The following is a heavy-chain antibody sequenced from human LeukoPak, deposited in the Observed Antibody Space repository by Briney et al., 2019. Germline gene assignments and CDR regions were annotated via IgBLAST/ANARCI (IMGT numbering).Heavy chain of an antibody. J-gene: IGHJ4*02. D-gene: IGHD3-22*01. Sequence: GGSLRLSCAVPGITLSNYGMSWVRQAPGKGLEWVAGISDSAGRTKYADSVKGRFTISRDNPKNTLYLQMNSLRAEDTAVYFCAKRGVVIRVILVGFHKEAYYFDSWGQGALATVSS. CDR1: GITLSNYG. CDR2: ISDSAGRT. V-gene: IGHV3-23*01. CDR3: AKRGVVIRVILVGFHKEAYYFDS.